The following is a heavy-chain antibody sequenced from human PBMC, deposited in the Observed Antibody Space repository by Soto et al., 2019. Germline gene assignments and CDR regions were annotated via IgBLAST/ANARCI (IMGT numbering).Heavy chain of an antibody. Sequence: ASVKVSCKASGYTFTGYYMHWVRQAPGQGLEWMGWINPNSGGTNYAQKFQGRVTMTRDTSISTAYMKLSRLRSDDTAVYYCARGRYSNPIPYRVGYWGQGTLVTVSS. V-gene: IGHV1-2*02. CDR3: ARGRYSNPIPYRVGY. CDR2: INPNSGGT. CDR1: GYTFTGYY. D-gene: IGHD4-4*01. J-gene: IGHJ4*02.